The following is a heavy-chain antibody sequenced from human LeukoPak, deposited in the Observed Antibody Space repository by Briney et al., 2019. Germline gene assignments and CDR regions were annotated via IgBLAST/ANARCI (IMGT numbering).Heavy chain of an antibody. CDR3: VRHRNAYGPFDS. J-gene: IGHJ4*02. D-gene: IGHD3-10*01. V-gene: IGHV4-4*09. Sequence: SETLSLTCIVSGGSLTSYYWSWIRQPPGEGLEWIGYIYPGGSSIFNPSLKTRLTILVDTSRNQISLKLRSVTAADTAVYSCVRHRNAYGPFDSWGQGTLVTVSS. CDR2: IYPGGSS. CDR1: GGSLTSYY.